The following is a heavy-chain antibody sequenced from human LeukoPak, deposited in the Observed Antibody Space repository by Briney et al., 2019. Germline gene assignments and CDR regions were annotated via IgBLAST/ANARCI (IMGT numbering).Heavy chain of an antibody. Sequence: SETLSLTCTVSGVSISSYYWSWIRQPAGKGLEWIGRIYTSGSTNYNPSLKSRVTISVDTSKNQFSLKLSSVTAADTAVYYCASGFAAAGFYDAFDIWGQGTMVTVSS. CDR1: GVSISSYY. D-gene: IGHD6-13*01. J-gene: IGHJ3*02. CDR3: ASGFAAAGFYDAFDI. CDR2: IYTSGST. V-gene: IGHV4-4*07.